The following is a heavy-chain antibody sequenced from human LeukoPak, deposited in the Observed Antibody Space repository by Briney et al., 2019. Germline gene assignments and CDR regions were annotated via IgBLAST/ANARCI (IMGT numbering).Heavy chain of an antibody. CDR3: ARAYCSRGSCANWFDP. Sequence: ASVKVSCKASGYTFTSYDINWVRQATGQGLEWMGWMNPNSGNTGYAQKFQGRVTMTRNTSISTAYMELSSLRSEDTAVYYCARAYCSRGSCANWFDPWGQGTLVTVSS. CDR2: MNPNSGNT. D-gene: IGHD2-15*01. CDR1: GYTFTSYD. V-gene: IGHV1-8*01. J-gene: IGHJ5*02.